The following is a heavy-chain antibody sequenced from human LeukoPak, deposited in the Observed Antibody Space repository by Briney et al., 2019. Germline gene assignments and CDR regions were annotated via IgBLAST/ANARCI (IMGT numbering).Heavy chain of an antibody. Sequence: ASVKVSCKVSGHTLSELSIHWVRQAPGKGLEWMGCINPNSGGTKYAQKFQGGVTLTRDTSISTAYMELSRLRSDDTAVYYCARGETVYGGAIVYWGQGTLVTVSS. D-gene: IGHD3-16*02. CDR1: GHTLSELS. CDR3: ARGETVYGGAIVY. J-gene: IGHJ4*02. CDR2: INPNSGGT. V-gene: IGHV1-2*02.